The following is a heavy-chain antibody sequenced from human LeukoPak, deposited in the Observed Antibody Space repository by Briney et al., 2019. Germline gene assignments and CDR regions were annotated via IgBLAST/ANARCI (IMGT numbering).Heavy chain of an antibody. Sequence: GGSLRLSCAASGFTFSSYWMNWARQAPGKGLEWVASINHNGNVNYYVDSVKGRFTISRDNSKNTLYLQMNSLRAEDTAVYYCAKDLYDSPRGGAFGIWGQGTMVTVSS. CDR3: AKDLYDSPRGGAFGI. CDR2: INHNGNVN. D-gene: IGHD3-22*01. V-gene: IGHV3-7*01. CDR1: GFTFSSYW. J-gene: IGHJ3*02.